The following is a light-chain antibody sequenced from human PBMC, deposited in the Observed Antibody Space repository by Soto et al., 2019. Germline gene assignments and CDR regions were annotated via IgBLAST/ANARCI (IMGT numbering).Light chain of an antibody. V-gene: IGLV1-40*01. CDR1: SSNIGARYE. Sequence: QSVLTQPPSVSGAPGQTVTISCTGSSSNIGARYEVHWYQQLPGTAPKLLIYEDIKRPSGIPDRFSGSKSGASASLAITGLLSEDEAEYYCQSYDSSLSGVVFGGGTKLTVI. J-gene: IGLJ2*01. CDR2: EDI. CDR3: QSYDSSLSGVV.